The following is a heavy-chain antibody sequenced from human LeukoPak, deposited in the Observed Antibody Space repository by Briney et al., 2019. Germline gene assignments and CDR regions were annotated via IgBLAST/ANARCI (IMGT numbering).Heavy chain of an antibody. CDR3: ASLDY. J-gene: IGHJ4*02. Sequence: GGSLRLSCAASGFTFSNFWMTWVRQAPGKGLEWVANIKQDGSEKYYVDSVKGRFTISRDNAKNSLHLQMNSLRAEDTAVYYCASLDYWGPGTLVTVSS. CDR2: IKQDGSEK. V-gene: IGHV3-7*05. CDR1: GFTFSNFW.